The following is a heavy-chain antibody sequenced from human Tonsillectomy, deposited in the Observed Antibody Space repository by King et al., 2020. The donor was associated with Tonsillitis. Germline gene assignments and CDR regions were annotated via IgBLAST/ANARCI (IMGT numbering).Heavy chain of an antibody. Sequence: FQLQESGPGLVKPSETLSLTCTVSGGYISSSSYYWGWIRPPPGKGLEWIGTFYYSGNIYYNPSLKSRVTISVDMSKNQFSLKLSSVTAADTAVYYCARGSRGGDYWGQGTLVTVSS. V-gene: IGHV4-39*01. CDR2: FYYSGNI. CDR3: ARGSRGGDY. J-gene: IGHJ4*02. CDR1: GGYISSSSYY. D-gene: IGHD3-16*01.